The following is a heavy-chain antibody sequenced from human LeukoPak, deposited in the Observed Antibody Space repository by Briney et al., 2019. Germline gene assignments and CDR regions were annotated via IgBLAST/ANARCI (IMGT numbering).Heavy chain of an antibody. V-gene: IGHV3-23*01. CDR1: GFTFSSYA. CDR2: ITAGGGTT. CDR3: AKRGVNYGFDH. Sequence: GGSLRLSCAASGFTFSSYAMSWVRQAPGKGLEWVSSITAGGGTTFYADSVKGRLAVSRDSPKNTLYLQMHSLRAEDTAVYYCAKRGVNYGFDHWGQGTLVTVSS. J-gene: IGHJ4*02. D-gene: IGHD4-17*01.